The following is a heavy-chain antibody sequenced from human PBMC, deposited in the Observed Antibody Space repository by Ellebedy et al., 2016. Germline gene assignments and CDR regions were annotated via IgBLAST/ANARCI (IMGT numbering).Heavy chain of an antibody. V-gene: IGHV4-59*01. CDR2: IYYSGST. CDR3: ARDKGDGYNYEYGAFDI. D-gene: IGHD5-24*01. Sequence: SETLSLTCTVSGGSISSYYWSWIRQPPGKGLEWIGYIYYSGSTNYNPSLKSRVTISVYTSKNQFSLKLSSVTAADTAVYYCARDKGDGYNYEYGAFDIWGQGTMVTVSS. J-gene: IGHJ3*02. CDR1: GGSISSYY.